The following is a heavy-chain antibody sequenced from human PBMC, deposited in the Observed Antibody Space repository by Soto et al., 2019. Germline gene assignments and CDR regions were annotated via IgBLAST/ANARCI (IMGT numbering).Heavy chain of an antibody. Sequence: GGSLRLSCAASGFTFSSYAMSWVRQAPGKGLEWVSAISGSGGSTYYADSVKGRFTISRDNSKNTLYLQMNSLRAEDTAVYYCAKGRTYYDILTGKSNWFDPWGQGTLVTVSS. CDR2: ISGSGGST. V-gene: IGHV3-23*01. CDR1: GFTFSSYA. CDR3: AKGRTYYDILTGKSNWFDP. J-gene: IGHJ5*02. D-gene: IGHD3-9*01.